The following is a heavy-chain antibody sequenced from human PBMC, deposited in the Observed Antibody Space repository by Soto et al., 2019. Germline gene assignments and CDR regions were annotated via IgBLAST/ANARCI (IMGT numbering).Heavy chain of an antibody. Sequence: ASVKVSCKASGYTFTSYAMHWVRQAPGQRLEWMGWINAGNGNTKYSQKFQGRVTITRDTSASTAYMELSSLRSEDTAVYYCARGLPVVPAAMDYWGQGTLVTVS. J-gene: IGHJ4*02. CDR1: GYTFTSYA. V-gene: IGHV1-3*01. D-gene: IGHD2-2*01. CDR2: INAGNGNT. CDR3: ARGLPVVPAAMDY.